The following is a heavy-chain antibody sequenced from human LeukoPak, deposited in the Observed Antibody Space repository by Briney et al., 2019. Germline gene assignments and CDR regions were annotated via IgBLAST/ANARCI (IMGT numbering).Heavy chain of an antibody. Sequence: PSETLSLTCTVSGVSISSYYWSWIRQPPGKGLEWIGYIYYTGSTNYNPSLKSRVTISVDTSKNQFSLKLSSVTAADTAVYYCARGYSSSWYYFDYWGQGTLVTVSS. D-gene: IGHD6-13*01. J-gene: IGHJ4*02. V-gene: IGHV4-59*01. CDR1: GVSISSYY. CDR2: IYYTGST. CDR3: ARGYSSSWYYFDY.